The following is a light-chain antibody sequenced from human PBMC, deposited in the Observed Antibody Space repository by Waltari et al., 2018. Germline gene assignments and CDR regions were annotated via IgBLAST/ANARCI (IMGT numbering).Light chain of an antibody. CDR1: SSDVRAYNY. Sequence: QSALTQPAAVSGSPGQSITISCTGTSSDVRAYNYVSWYHQTPGKAPRLIIYEVGDRPSGVSNRFSGSKSGYTAFLTISGLQAEDEADYYCSSYTTSKSWVFGGGTKLTVL. J-gene: IGLJ3*02. V-gene: IGLV2-14*01. CDR2: EVG. CDR3: SSYTTSKSWV.